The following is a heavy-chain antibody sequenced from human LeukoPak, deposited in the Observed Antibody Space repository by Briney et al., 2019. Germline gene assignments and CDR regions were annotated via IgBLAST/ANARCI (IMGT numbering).Heavy chain of an antibody. CDR2: IYHSGST. D-gene: IGHD3-22*01. J-gene: IGHJ4*02. Sequence: PSETLSLTCTVSGYSVSSGYYWGWIRQPPGKGLEWIGSIYHSGSTYYNPSLKSRVTISVDTSKNQFSLKLSSVTAADTAVYYCARGSHYYDSSGYSEGGDYWGQGTLVTVSS. V-gene: IGHV4-38-2*02. CDR3: ARGSHYYDSSGYSEGGDY. CDR1: GYSVSSGYY.